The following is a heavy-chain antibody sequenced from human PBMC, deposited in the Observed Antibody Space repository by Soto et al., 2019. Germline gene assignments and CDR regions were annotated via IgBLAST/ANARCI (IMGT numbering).Heavy chain of an antibody. V-gene: IGHV3-23*01. J-gene: IGHJ4*02. CDR3: AKNPGYYYDSTGYHFDY. CDR2: ISYGGGTT. Sequence: EVQLLESGGGLVQPGGSLRLSCAASEFTFSNYAMSWVRQAPGKGLEWVSAISYGGGTTYYADSVKGRFTISRDNSKNTLYLQMNSQRAEETAVYYCAKNPGYYYDSTGYHFDYWGQGTLVTVSS. D-gene: IGHD3-22*01. CDR1: EFTFSNYA.